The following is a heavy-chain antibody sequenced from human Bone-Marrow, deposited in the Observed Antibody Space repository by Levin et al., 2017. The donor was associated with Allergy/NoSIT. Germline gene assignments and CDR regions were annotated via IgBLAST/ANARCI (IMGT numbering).Heavy chain of an antibody. CDR2: ISRNRGNT. CDR3: AKDINLEYSGLLSAFDI. D-gene: IGHD2/OR15-2a*01. V-gene: IGHV3-9*01. CDR1: GFTFENYA. Sequence: QTGGSLRLSCAASGFTFENYAMHWVRQAPGKGLEWVSGISRNRGNTGYADSVKGRFTISRDNAKNSLYLQMNSLRAEDTAFYFCAKDINLEYSGLLSAFDIWGQGTVVTVSS. J-gene: IGHJ3*02.